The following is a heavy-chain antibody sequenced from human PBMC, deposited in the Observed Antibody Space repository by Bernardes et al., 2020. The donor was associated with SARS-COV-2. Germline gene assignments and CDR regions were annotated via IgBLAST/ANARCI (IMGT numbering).Heavy chain of an antibody. V-gene: IGHV3-23*01. Sequence: GGSLRLSCAASGFTFSSYAMSWVRQAPGKGLEWVSAICGSGGSTYYADSVKGRFTISRDNSKNTLYLQMNSLRAEDTAVYYCAKDFRSLSSRWFDPWGQGTLVTVSS. D-gene: IGHD6-13*01. CDR3: AKDFRSLSSRWFDP. J-gene: IGHJ5*02. CDR2: ICGSGGST. CDR1: GFTFSSYA.